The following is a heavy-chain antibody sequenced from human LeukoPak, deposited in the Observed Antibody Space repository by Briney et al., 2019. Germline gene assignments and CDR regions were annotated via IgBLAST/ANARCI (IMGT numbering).Heavy chain of an antibody. D-gene: IGHD3-22*01. CDR1: GYTFTGYY. CDR2: INPNSGGT. J-gene: IGHJ4*02. Sequence: ASVKVSCKASGYTFTGYYMHWVRQAPGQGLEWMGWINPNSGGTEYSQKFQGRVTMTRDTSISTAYMELSRLRSDDTAVYYCAKGADSSGYCPGDYWGQRTLVTVSS. CDR3: AKGADSSGYCPGDY. V-gene: IGHV1-2*02.